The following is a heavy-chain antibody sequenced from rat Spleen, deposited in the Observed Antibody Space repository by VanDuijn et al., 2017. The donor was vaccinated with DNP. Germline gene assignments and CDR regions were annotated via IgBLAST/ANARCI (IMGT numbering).Heavy chain of an antibody. V-gene: IGHV5-7*01. Sequence: EVQLVESGGGLVQPGRSLKLSCAASGFTFSDYNMAWVRQAPKKGLEWVATITYDGRSTYYRDSMKGRFTISRDNAKSTLYLQMDSLRSEDTATYYCATEDYGYPFAYWGQGVMVTVSS. D-gene: IGHD1-6*01. CDR1: GFTFSDYN. CDR3: ATEDYGYPFAY. CDR2: ITYDGRST. J-gene: IGHJ2*01.